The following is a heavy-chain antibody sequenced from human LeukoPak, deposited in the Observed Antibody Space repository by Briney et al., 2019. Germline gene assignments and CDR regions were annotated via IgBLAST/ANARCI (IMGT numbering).Heavy chain of an antibody. D-gene: IGHD2-2*01. Sequence: GGSLRLSCAASGFTFSSYWMSWVRQAPGKGLGWVANIKQDGSEKYYVDSVKGRFTISRDNAKSSLYLQMNSLRAEDTAVYYCARGYSTSPNWVDPWGQGTLVTVSS. CDR3: ARGYSTSPNWVDP. CDR1: GFTFSSYW. CDR2: IKQDGSEK. J-gene: IGHJ5*02. V-gene: IGHV3-7*01.